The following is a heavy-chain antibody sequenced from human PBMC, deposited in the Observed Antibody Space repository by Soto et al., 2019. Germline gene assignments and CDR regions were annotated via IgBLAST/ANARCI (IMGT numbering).Heavy chain of an antibody. Sequence: GGSLRLSCAASGFTFSSYGMHWVRQAPGKGLEWVAVISYDGSNKYYADSVKGRFTISRDNSKNTLYLQMNSLRAEDTAVYYCAKGYYDFWSGYYSDLYYYYMDVWGKGTTVTVSS. CDR1: GFTFSSYG. J-gene: IGHJ6*03. V-gene: IGHV3-30*18. CDR3: AKGYYDFWSGYYSDLYYYYMDV. D-gene: IGHD3-3*01. CDR2: ISYDGSNK.